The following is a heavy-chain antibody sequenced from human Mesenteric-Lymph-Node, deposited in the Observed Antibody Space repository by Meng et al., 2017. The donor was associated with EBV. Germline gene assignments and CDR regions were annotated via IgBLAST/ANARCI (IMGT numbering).Heavy chain of an antibody. CDR2: IHYSGST. V-gene: IGHV4-61*01. CDR1: GGSVTSGSYY. Sequence: VQLQGSGPGLVNPSETLSLTCTVYGGSVTSGSYYWNWIRQPPGKRLEWIGYIHYSGSTNYNPSLKSQITISVDTSKNQLSLRVSHVTAADTAVYYCARGRRGVQYFDFWGQGALVTVSS. D-gene: IGHD1-1*01. CDR3: ARGRRGVQYFDF. J-gene: IGHJ4*02.